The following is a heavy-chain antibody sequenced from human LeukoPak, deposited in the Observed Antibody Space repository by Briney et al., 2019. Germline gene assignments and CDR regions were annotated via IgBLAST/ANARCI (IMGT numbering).Heavy chain of an antibody. Sequence: GGSLRLSCAASGFTFSSYSMNWVRQAPGKGLEWVSSISRTGSYIYYADLVKGRFTISRDNAKNSLYLQMNSLRAEDTAVYYCARVRAAAGLYYYYYMDVWGKGTTVTISS. CDR1: GFTFSSYS. V-gene: IGHV3-21*01. CDR3: ARVRAAAGLYYYYYMDV. J-gene: IGHJ6*03. CDR2: ISRTGSYI. D-gene: IGHD6-13*01.